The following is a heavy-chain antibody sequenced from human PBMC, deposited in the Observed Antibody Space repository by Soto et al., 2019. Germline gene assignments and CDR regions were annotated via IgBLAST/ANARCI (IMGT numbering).Heavy chain of an antibody. CDR3: AREDVGRLGIDY. Sequence: QVQVVESGGGVVQPGRSLRLSCAASGFTFSRNGMHWVRQAPGKGLEWVARISYDGTNKYYADSVKGRFTISRDNSQKTLYLQINSLRTEDTAVYYCAREDVGRLGIDYWGQGTLVTVSS. CDR1: GFTFSRNG. CDR2: ISYDGTNK. V-gene: IGHV3-30*03. J-gene: IGHJ4*02. D-gene: IGHD3-16*01.